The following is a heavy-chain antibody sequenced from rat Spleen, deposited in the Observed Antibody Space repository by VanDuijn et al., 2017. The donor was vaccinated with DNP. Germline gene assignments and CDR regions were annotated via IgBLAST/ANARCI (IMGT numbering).Heavy chain of an antibody. D-gene: IGHD5-1*01. J-gene: IGHJ4*01. Sequence: EVQLVESGGGLVQPGRSLKLSCAASGFTFSDYYMAWVRQAPTKGLEWVATILYDGNNFYYGDSVKGRFTVSRDNAKSTLYLQMDSLRSEDTATYYCAKDRLGGYAMDAWGQGTSVTVSS. CDR1: GFTFSDYY. CDR3: AKDRLGGYAMDA. V-gene: IGHV5S10*01. CDR2: ILYDGNNF.